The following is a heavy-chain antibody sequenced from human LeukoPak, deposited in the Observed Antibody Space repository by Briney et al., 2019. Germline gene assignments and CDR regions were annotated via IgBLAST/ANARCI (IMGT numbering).Heavy chain of an antibody. CDR1: GFTFSSYE. J-gene: IGHJ6*03. Sequence: GGSLRLSCAASGFTFSSYEMNWVRQAPGKGLEWVSAISGSGGSTYYADSVKGRFTISRDNSKNTLYLQMNSLRAEDTAVYYCAKDGENYYYYYYMDVWGKGTTVTISS. D-gene: IGHD3-10*01. CDR3: AKDGENYYYYYYMDV. V-gene: IGHV3-23*01. CDR2: ISGSGGST.